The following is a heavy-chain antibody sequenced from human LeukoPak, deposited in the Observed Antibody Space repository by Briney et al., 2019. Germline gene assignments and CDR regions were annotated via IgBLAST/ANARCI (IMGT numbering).Heavy chain of an antibody. Sequence: GGSLRLSCAASGFTFSSYAMSWVRQAPGKGLEWVSAISGSGGSTYYADSVKGRFTISRDNSKNTLYLQMNSLRAEDTAVYYCAKDWYYYDSSGYYDYWGQGTLVTVSS. CDR1: GFTFSSYA. V-gene: IGHV3-23*01. J-gene: IGHJ4*02. D-gene: IGHD3-22*01. CDR2: ISGSGGST. CDR3: AKDWYYYDSSGYYDY.